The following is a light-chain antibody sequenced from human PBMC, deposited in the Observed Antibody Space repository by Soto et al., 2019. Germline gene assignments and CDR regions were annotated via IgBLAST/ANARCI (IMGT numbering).Light chain of an antibody. J-gene: IGLJ2*01. V-gene: IGLV1-47*01. CDR1: SSNIGSNY. Sequence: QSVLTQPPSASGTPGQRVTISCSGSSSNIGSNYVYWYQQLPGTAPKLLIYSNNQRPSGVPDRFSGSKSGTSASLAISGLRSEDEAEYYCAAWDDSLSGLVVFGGGTKLTVL. CDR3: AAWDDSLSGLVV. CDR2: SNN.